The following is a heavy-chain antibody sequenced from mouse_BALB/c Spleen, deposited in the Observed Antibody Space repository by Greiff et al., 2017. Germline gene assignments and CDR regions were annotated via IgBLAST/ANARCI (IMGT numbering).Heavy chain of an antibody. CDR2: IDPANGNT. V-gene: IGHV14-3*02. Sequence: EVQLVESGAELVKPGASVKLSCTASGFNIKDTYMHWVKQRPEQGLEWIGRIDPANGNTKYDPKFQGKATITADTSSNTAYLQLSSLTSEDTAVYYCARYYGNYPYAMDYWGQGTSVTVSS. CDR1: GFNIKDTY. J-gene: IGHJ4*01. CDR3: ARYYGNYPYAMDY. D-gene: IGHD2-1*01.